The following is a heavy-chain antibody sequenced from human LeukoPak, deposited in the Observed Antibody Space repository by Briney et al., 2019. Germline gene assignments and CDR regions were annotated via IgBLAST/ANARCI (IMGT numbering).Heavy chain of an antibody. J-gene: IGHJ4*02. CDR1: GFTFSTYA. V-gene: IGHV3-23*01. CDR2: ISGSGGSP. Sequence: GGSLRLSCAASGFTFSTYAMSWVRQAPGKGLEWVSAISGSGGSPYYADSVKGRFTISRDNSKNTLYLQMNSLRAEDTAVYYCAKDHVVRDPAYFDNWGQGTLVTVSS. D-gene: IGHD2-15*01. CDR3: AKDHVVRDPAYFDN.